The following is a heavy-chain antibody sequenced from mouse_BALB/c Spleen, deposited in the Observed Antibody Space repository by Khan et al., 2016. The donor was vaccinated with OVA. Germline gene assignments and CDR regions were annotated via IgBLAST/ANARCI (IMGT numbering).Heavy chain of an antibody. V-gene: IGHV1-4*01. Sequence: QVQLQQSGAELARPGASVMMSCKTSGYTFTSNTMHWVKQRPGQGLEWIGYINPRTGYTNYIQHFKDKATLTADKSSNTAYMQLSSLTSEDSALDYCARRTTGYALDYWGQGTSVTVSS. J-gene: IGHJ4*01. CDR1: GYTFTSNT. D-gene: IGHD2-14*01. CDR2: INPRTGYT. CDR3: ARRTTGYALDY.